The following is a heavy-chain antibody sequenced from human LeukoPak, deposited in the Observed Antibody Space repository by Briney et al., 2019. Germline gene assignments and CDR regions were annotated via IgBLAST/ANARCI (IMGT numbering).Heavy chain of an antibody. V-gene: IGHV4-34*01. CDR1: GGSFSGYY. D-gene: IGHD3-16*01. CDR3: ARGLLGFHYYYYMDV. CDR2: INHSGST. J-gene: IGHJ6*03. Sequence: PSETLSLTCAVYGGSFSGYYWSWLRQPPGKGLEWIGEINHSGSTNYNPSLKSRVTISVDTSKNQFSLKLSSVTAADTAVYYCARGLLGFHYYYYMDVWGKGTTVTVSS.